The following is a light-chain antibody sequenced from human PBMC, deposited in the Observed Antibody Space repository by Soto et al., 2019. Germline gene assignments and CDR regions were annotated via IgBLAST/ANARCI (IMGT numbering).Light chain of an antibody. Sequence: EIVMTQSPATLSVSPGDRATLSCRASQSVGSNLAWYQHKPCQAPRLLIYGASTRVTGIPARFSGSGSGTEFTLTISSLQSEDFAVYHCQQYYNWWTFGQGTKVDIK. CDR3: QQYYNWWT. CDR1: QSVGSN. J-gene: IGKJ1*01. V-gene: IGKV3-15*01. CDR2: GAS.